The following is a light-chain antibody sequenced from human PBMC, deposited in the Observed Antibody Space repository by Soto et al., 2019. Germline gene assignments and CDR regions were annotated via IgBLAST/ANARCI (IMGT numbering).Light chain of an antibody. Sequence: EVVMPQTPTTPSVSPGERSTPSCLFSQSVSSNLAWYQQKPGQAPRLLIYGASTRATGIPARFSGSGSGTEFTLTISSLQSEDFAVYYCQQYNNWPPITFGQGTRLEIK. V-gene: IGKV3-15*01. J-gene: IGKJ5*01. CDR3: QQYNNWPPIT. CDR1: QSVSSN. CDR2: GAS.